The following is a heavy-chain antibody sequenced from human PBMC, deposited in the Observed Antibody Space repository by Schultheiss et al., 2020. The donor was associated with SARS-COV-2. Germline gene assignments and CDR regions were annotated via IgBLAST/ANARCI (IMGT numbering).Heavy chain of an antibody. V-gene: IGHV3-11*06. Sequence: GGSLRLSCAASGFTFSDYYMSWVRQAPGKGLEWVSHILSSGSYTNYADSVKGRFTISRDNAKSSLFLQMNSLRAEDTAVYYCARDRGSGYGSGRMDYWGQGTLVTVSS. J-gene: IGHJ4*02. CDR1: GFTFSDYY. D-gene: IGHD3-10*01. CDR3: ARDRGSGYGSGRMDY. CDR2: ILSSGSYT.